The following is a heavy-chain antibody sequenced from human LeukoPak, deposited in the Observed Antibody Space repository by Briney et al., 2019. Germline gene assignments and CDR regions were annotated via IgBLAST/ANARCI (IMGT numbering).Heavy chain of an antibody. CDR1: GFTFSTYN. CDR3: ARVSSPGFFDY. D-gene: IGHD3-9*01. CDR2: INSSSTYI. V-gene: IGHV3-21*01. Sequence: PWGSLRLSCAAPGFTFSTYNMNWVRQAPGKGLEWVSSINSSSTYIYYADSVKGRFTIPRDNAKNSLYLQLNSLRAEDTAVYYCARVSSPGFFDYWGQGTLVTVSS. J-gene: IGHJ4*02.